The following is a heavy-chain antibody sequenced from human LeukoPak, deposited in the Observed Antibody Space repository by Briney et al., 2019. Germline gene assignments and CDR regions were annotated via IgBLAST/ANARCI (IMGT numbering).Heavy chain of an antibody. J-gene: IGHJ4*02. CDR2: MLYSGRS. V-gene: IGHV4-39*07. D-gene: IGHD3-10*01. CDR1: RGSISSNGYY. Sequence: SETLSLTCTVSRGSISSNGYYWGWIRQPPGKGLEWIGSMLYSGRSYFNPSLKSRVTISVDMSRNQFSLKSSSVTAADTAVYFCARSDSGSGYPFWGQGTLVTVSS. CDR3: ARSDSGSGYPF.